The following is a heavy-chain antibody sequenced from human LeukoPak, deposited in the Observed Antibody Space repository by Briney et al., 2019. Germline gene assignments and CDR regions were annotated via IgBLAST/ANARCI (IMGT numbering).Heavy chain of an antibody. CDR1: GGSISSYY. Sequence: SETLSLTRTVSGGSISSYYWSWIRQPPGKGLEWIGYIYYSGSTNYNPSLKSRVTISVDTSKNQFSLKLSSVTAADTAVYYCARGENRPYDFWSGYYSYYFDYWGQGTLVTVSS. J-gene: IGHJ4*02. D-gene: IGHD3-3*01. CDR3: ARGENRPYDFWSGYYSYYFDY. V-gene: IGHV4-59*01. CDR2: IYYSGST.